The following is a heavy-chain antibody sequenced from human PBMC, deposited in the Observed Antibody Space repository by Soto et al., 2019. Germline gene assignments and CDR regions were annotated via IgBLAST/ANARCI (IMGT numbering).Heavy chain of an antibody. J-gene: IGHJ4*02. V-gene: IGHV1-18*01. CDR1: GYTFTSYG. CDR2: ISAYNGNT. CDR3: ARVDTAMVILYFDY. D-gene: IGHD5-18*01. Sequence: GASVKVSCKASGYTFTSYGISWVRQAPGQGLEWMGWISAYNGNTNYAQKLQGRVTMTTDTSTSTAYMELRSLRSDDTAVYYCARVDTAMVILYFDYWGQGTLVTVSS.